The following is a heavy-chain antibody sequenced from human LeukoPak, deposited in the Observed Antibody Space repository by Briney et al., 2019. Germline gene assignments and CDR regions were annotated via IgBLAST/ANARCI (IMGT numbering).Heavy chain of an antibody. D-gene: IGHD5-12*01. CDR2: IYSTGTT. V-gene: IGHV4-4*07. J-gene: IGHJ5*02. CDR3: AREARSGYEGFWSDP. CDR1: GGSMNQYY. Sequence: NPSETLSLTCTVSGGSMNQYYWSWIRQPAGKGLEWIGRIYSTGTTYYKPSLKSRVTMSVDTSHNQFFLKLNSVTAADTAVYYCAREARSGYEGFWSDPWGQGTVVTVSS.